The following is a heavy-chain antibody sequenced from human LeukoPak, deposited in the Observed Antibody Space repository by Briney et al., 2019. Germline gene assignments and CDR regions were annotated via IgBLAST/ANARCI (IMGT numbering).Heavy chain of an antibody. CDR1: GFTFSDYG. D-gene: IGHD3-10*01. Sequence: GGSLRLSCGVSGFTFSDYGVSWVRQAPGQGLEWVASISDSGEVTFKADSVKGRFTISRDNSKNALYLQMNYLRAEDTAGYYCAKGASYYSFDPWGQGTQVAVSS. CDR3: AKGASYYSFDP. J-gene: IGHJ5*02. CDR2: ISDSGEVT. V-gene: IGHV3-23*01.